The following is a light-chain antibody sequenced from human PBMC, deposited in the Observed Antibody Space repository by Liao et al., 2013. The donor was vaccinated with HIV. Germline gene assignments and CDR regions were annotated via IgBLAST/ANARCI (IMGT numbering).Light chain of an antibody. Sequence: SYELTQPPSVSVSPGQTASITCSGDKLGDRYTYWYQQKPGQAPVLVIYKDSARPSGIPERFSGSNSGTTATLTIRDTQAVDEADYFCEAWYFSTGVFGTGTKVTVL. J-gene: IGLJ1*01. V-gene: IGLV3-1*01. CDR1: KLGDRY. CDR3: EAWYFSTGV. CDR2: KDS.